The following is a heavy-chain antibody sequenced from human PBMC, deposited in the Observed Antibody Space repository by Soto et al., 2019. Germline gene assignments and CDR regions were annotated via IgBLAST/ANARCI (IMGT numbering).Heavy chain of an antibody. V-gene: IGHV3-23*01. J-gene: IGHJ4*02. CDR3: AKGRGGSGSLTPRVDF. CDR1: GFTFNNYA. CDR2: ISGGGDTT. Sequence: EVQLLESGGGLVQPGGSLRLSCAASGFTFNNYAMTWVRQAPGKGLEWVSAISGGGDTTSYADSVKGRFTVSRDGSKHPLYLQMRSLRAEDTALYYCAKGRGGSGSLTPRVDFWGQGTLVTVSS. D-gene: IGHD3-10*01.